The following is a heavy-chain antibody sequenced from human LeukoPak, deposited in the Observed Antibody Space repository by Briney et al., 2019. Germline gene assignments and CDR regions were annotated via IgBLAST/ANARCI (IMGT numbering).Heavy chain of an antibody. CDR1: GGSFSGYY. V-gene: IGHV4-34*01. CDR3: ARACRLRFLEWLLRNSNWFDP. D-gene: IGHD3-3*01. Sequence: SGTLSLTCAVYGGSFSGYYWSCIRQPPAKGLEWIGEINHRGSTNYNPSLKSRVTISLDTSKNQFSLKLSSVTAADTAVYYCARACRLRFLEWLLRNSNWFDPWGQGTLVTVSS. J-gene: IGHJ5*02. CDR2: INHRGST.